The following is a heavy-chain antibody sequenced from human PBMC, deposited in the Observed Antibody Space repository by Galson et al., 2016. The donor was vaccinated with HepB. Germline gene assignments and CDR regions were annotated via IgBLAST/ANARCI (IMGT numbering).Heavy chain of an antibody. CDR3: AAFDFWNGYGY. V-gene: IGHV4-4*02. J-gene: IGHJ4*02. Sequence: SETLSLTCAVSTGSISSSNWWSWVRQPPGKGLEWIGGIYHSGTSNYNPSLKSRVTISVDKSKNQFSLGLTSVTAADTAIYYCAAFDFWNGYGYWGQGILVSVSS. CDR1: TGSISSSNW. D-gene: IGHD3-3*01. CDR2: IYHSGTS.